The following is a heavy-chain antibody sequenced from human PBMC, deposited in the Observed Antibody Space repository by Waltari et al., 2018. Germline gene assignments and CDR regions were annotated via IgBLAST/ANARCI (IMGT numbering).Heavy chain of an antibody. CDR1: GGSINNYY. Sequence: QVQLQESGPGLVKPSETLSLTCTVSGGSINNYYWSWIRQPAGKGLEWIGRVYTSENTNYNPSLKSRVAMSVDTSKNQFSLRLNSVTAADTAVYYCARDDIRQAFDIWGQGIVVTVSS. J-gene: IGHJ3*02. D-gene: IGHD3-9*01. V-gene: IGHV4-4*07. CDR3: ARDDIRQAFDI. CDR2: VYTSENT.